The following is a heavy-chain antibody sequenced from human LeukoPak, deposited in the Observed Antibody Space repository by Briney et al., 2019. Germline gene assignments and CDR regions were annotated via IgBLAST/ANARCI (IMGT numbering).Heavy chain of an antibody. CDR3: AREDDNGDLIDC. CDR2: ISSGSGSSI. J-gene: IGHJ4*02. CDR1: GFTFSNYQ. V-gene: IGHV3-48*03. D-gene: IGHD4-17*01. Sequence: GGSLRLSCAASGFTFSNYQMNWVRQAPGKGLEWVSYISSGSGSSIHYADSVKGRFTIFRDNSKNSLYLQMNSLRAEDTALYYCAREDDNGDLIDCWGQGTLVTASS.